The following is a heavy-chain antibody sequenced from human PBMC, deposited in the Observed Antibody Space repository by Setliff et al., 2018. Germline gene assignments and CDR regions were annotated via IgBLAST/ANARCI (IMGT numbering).Heavy chain of an antibody. V-gene: IGHV4-61*09. Sequence: SETLSLTCNVSGVSIANTASYWSWIRQPAGKGLEWLGQIYTSWSTNYNPSLKGRATLSIDASKNQFSLKLTSVTAADTAVYYCASRYCSSTNCWNWFDPWGQGTLVTVSS. J-gene: IGHJ5*02. CDR2: IYTSWST. CDR1: GVSIANTASY. CDR3: ASRYCSSTNCWNWFDP. D-gene: IGHD2-2*01.